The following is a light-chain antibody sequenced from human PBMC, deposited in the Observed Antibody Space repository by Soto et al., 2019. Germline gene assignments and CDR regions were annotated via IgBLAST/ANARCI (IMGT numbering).Light chain of an antibody. CDR1: SSDVGAYNY. J-gene: IGLJ1*01. CDR2: DVS. Sequence: QSVLTQPASVSGSPGQSITISCTGTSSDVGAYNYDSWYQQYPGEAPKVTIYDVSHRPAGVSNRFSGSKSGNTASLTIYGLQNQEEDDYYCSSYTSATTYVFGTGTKVTVL. V-gene: IGLV2-14*01. CDR3: SSYTSATTYV.